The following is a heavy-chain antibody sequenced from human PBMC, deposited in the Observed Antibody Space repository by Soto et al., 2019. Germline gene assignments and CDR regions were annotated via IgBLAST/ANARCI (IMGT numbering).Heavy chain of an antibody. CDR3: AGGSGWLIDY. V-gene: IGHV3-7*03. J-gene: IGHJ4*02. D-gene: IGHD6-19*01. CDR1: AFTFSSYS. Sequence: EGSLRVSCEASAFTFSSYSMNWVRQSPGKGLEWVAIIKKDGSEIHYVDSVKGRFTISRDNAKNSLYLQMNGPRAEDTAVYYCAGGSGWLIDYWGRGTLVAVSS. CDR2: IKKDGSEI.